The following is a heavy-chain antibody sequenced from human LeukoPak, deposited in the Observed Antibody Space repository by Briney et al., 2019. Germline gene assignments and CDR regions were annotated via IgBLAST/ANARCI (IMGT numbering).Heavy chain of an antibody. V-gene: IGHV1-18*01. Sequence: ASVKVSCKASGYTFSSYGISWVRQAPVQGLERVGWISAYNVNTNYAQKLQGRVTMTTDTSTSTAYMELRSLRSDDTAVYYCARDRTAWGYCSSTSCDNWFDPWGQGTLVTVSS. CDR1: GYTFSSYG. D-gene: IGHD2-2*01. J-gene: IGHJ5*02. CDR3: ARDRTAWGYCSSTSCDNWFDP. CDR2: ISAYNVNT.